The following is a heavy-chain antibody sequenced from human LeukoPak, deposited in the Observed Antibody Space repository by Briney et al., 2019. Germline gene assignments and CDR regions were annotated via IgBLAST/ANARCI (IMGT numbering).Heavy chain of an antibody. D-gene: IGHD6-19*01. CDR3: ARVGGQWPTYYYYMDV. Sequence: SETLSLTCTVSGGSISTYYWSWIRQSAGKGLEWIGRIHTSGNTDYSPSLKSRVTMSVDTSKNQFSLKLSSVTAADTAIYYCARVGGQWPTYYYYMDVWGKGTTVTVSS. CDR2: IHTSGNT. V-gene: IGHV4-4*07. CDR1: GGSISTYY. J-gene: IGHJ6*03.